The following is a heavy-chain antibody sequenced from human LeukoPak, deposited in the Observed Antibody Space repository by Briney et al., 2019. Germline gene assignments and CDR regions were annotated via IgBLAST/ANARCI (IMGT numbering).Heavy chain of an antibody. CDR3: AREEGKHIVVVTAISFDY. CDR2: IKQDGSEK. V-gene: IGHV3-7*01. Sequence: GGSLRLPCAASGFTFSSYWMSWVRQAPGKGLEWVANIKQDGSEKYYVDSVKGRFTISRDNAKNSLYLQMNSLRAEDTAVYYCAREEGKHIVVVTAISFDYWGQGTLVTVSS. D-gene: IGHD2-21*02. CDR1: GFTFSSYW. J-gene: IGHJ4*02.